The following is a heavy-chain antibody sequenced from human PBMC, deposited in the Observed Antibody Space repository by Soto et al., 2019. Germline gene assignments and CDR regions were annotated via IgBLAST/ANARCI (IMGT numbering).Heavy chain of an antibody. V-gene: IGHV3-23*01. J-gene: IGHJ4*02. CDR2: ISGSGGST. CDR1: GFTFSSYA. D-gene: IGHD2-2*01. CDR3: AKDLRSTSCYDY. Sequence: GGSLRLSCAASGFTFSSYAMSWVRQAPGKGLEWVSAISGSGGSTYYADSVKGRFTISSDNSKNTLYLQMNSLRAEDTAVYYCAKDLRSTSCYDYWGQGTLVTVSS.